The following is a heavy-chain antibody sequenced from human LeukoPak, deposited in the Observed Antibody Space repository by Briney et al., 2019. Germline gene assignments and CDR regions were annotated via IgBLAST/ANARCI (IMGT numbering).Heavy chain of an antibody. CDR2: ISGSGGST. CDR1: GFTFSSYA. CDR3: AKRLAAAGTRSVDY. J-gene: IGHJ4*02. V-gene: IGHV3-23*01. D-gene: IGHD6-13*01. Sequence: PGGSLRPSCAASGFTFSSYAMSWVRQAPGKGLEWVSAISGSGGSTYYADSVKGRFTISRDNSKNTLYLQMNSLRAEDTAVYYCAKRLAAAGTRSVDYWGQGTLVTVSS.